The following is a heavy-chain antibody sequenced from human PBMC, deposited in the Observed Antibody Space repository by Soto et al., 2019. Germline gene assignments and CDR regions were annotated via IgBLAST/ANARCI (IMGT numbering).Heavy chain of an antibody. CDR2: ISYDGRIK. CDR3: AQGHSSHFDILTGSDF. J-gene: IGHJ1*01. CDR1: GTTFSTYA. V-gene: IGHV3-30*18. D-gene: IGHD3-9*01. Sequence: GGSLRLSCAASGTTFSTYAMHWVRQAPGKGLEWVTVISYDGRIKYYADSVKGRFNVSRDNSKNTLYLQMNSLRAEDTAVYYCAQGHSSHFDILTGSDFWGQGTLVTVSS.